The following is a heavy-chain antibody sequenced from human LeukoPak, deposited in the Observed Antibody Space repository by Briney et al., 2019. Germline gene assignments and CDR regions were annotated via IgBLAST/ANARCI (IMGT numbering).Heavy chain of an antibody. J-gene: IGHJ4*02. Sequence: ASVNVSCTASGYTFTSYGISWVRQAPGQGLEWMGWISAYNGNTNYAQKLQGRVTMTTDTSTSTAYMELRSLRSDDTAVYYCARVGGAHYYDSSGYDYWGQGTLVTVSS. CDR3: ARVGGAHYYDSSGYDY. V-gene: IGHV1-18*01. D-gene: IGHD3-22*01. CDR2: ISAYNGNT. CDR1: GYTFTSYG.